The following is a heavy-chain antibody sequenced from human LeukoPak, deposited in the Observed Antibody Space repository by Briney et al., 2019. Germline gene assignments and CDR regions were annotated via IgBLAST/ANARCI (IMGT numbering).Heavy chain of an antibody. Sequence: GGSLRLSCAVSGITFSSFWMTWVRQAPGKGLEWVANIKEDGSEKHYVDSVKGRFSISRDNAKNSLYLQMNSLRVEDTAVYYCVREGYFVFDFWGQGALVTVSS. CDR1: GITFSSFW. J-gene: IGHJ4*02. V-gene: IGHV3-7*01. CDR3: VREGYFVFDF. CDR2: IKEDGSEK. D-gene: IGHD2-21*01.